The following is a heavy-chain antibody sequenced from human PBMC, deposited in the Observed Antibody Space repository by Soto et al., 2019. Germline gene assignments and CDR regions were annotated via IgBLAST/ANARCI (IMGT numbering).Heavy chain of an antibody. CDR1: GGSISSSSYY. V-gene: IGHV4-39*01. J-gene: IGHJ4*02. Sequence: SETLSLTCTVSGGSISSSSYYWGWIRQPPGKGLEWIGSIYYSGSTYYNPSLKSRVTISVDTSKNQFSLKLSSVTAADTAVYYCASDAIPFRDGYNSYWGQGTLVTVSS. CDR3: ASDAIPFRDGYNSY. D-gene: IGHD5-12*01. CDR2: IYYSGST.